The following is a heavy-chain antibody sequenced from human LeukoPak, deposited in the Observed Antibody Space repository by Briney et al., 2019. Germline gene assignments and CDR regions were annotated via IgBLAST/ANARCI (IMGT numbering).Heavy chain of an antibody. CDR3: ARDLVTVFGVEYYYDY. V-gene: IGHV3-21*01. Sequence: NPGGSLRLSCAASGFTFSSYSMNWVRQAPGKGLQWVSSISSSSSYKYYADSVKGRFTISRDNAKNSLYLQMNSLRAEDTAVYYCARDLVTVFGVEYYYDYWGQGTLVTVSS. CDR2: ISSSSSYK. D-gene: IGHD3-10*02. J-gene: IGHJ4*02. CDR1: GFTFSSYS.